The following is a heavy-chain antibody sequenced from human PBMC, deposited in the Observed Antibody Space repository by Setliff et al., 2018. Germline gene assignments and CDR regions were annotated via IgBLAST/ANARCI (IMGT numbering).Heavy chain of an antibody. CDR2: INPSGGRL. CDR1: GYTFTNYY. D-gene: IGHD3-9*01. Sequence: ASVKVSCKASGYTFTNYYIHWVRQTPGQGLEWMGIINPSGGRLSYAEKFQDRVTMTRDTSTNTVHMDLSSLRDDDTAVYYCAREVSTGENSGCDIWGQGTVVTVSS. CDR3: AREVSTGENSGCDI. V-gene: IGHV1-46*01. J-gene: IGHJ3*02.